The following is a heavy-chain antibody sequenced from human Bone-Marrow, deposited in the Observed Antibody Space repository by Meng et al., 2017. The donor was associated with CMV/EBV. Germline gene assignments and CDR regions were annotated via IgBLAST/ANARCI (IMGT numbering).Heavy chain of an antibody. CDR2: IHSGGSST. J-gene: IGHJ4*02. D-gene: IGHD4-11*01. Sequence: ESLKISCAASGFNFSSYDMSWVRQAPGKGLEWVSVIHSGGSSTYYADSVKGRFTIPRDNSKNTLYLQMNSRRAEDTAVYYCAKNQSNYVFNYWGQGTLVTVSS. CDR3: AKNQSNYVFNY. V-gene: IGHV3-23*03. CDR1: GFNFSSYD.